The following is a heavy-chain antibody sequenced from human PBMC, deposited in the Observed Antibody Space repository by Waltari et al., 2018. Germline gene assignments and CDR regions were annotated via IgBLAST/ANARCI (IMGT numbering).Heavy chain of an antibody. V-gene: IGHV3-33*06. Sequence: QVQLVESGGGVVQPGRSLGLSCAASGFTFSRYGMHWVHQAPGKGLEWVAVVWYDGTNKYYADSVKGRFTISRDNSKNTLNLQMNSLRVEDTAVYYCAKGRSYDSSGYYYGDWGQGTLVTVSS. CDR2: VWYDGTNK. CDR1: GFTFSRYG. CDR3: AKGRSYDSSGYYYGD. D-gene: IGHD3-22*01. J-gene: IGHJ4*02.